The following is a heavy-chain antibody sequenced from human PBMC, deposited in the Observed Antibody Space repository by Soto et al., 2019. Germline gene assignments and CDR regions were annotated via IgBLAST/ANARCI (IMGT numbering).Heavy chain of an antibody. CDR1: GGSISSYY. V-gene: IGHV4-59*01. D-gene: IGHD5-18*01. CDR2: IYYSGST. Sequence: SETLSLTCTVSGGSISSYYWSWIRQPPGKGLEWIGYIYYSGSTNYNPSLKSRVTISVDTSKNQFSLKLSSVTAADTAVYYCARDSGYSYGPYYYYGMDVWGKGTTVTVYS. J-gene: IGHJ6*04. CDR3: ARDSGYSYGPYYYYGMDV.